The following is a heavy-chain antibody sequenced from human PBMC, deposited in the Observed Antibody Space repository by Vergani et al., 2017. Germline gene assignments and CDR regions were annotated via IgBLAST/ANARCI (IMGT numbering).Heavy chain of an antibody. J-gene: IGHJ2*01. Sequence: QVQLVESGGGLVKPGGSLRLSCAASGFTFSDYYMSWIRPAPGKGLEWVSFISLSSRYTNYADSVRGRFTISRDNAKKSLHLQMNSLRAEDTAVYYCARTSGVETSYFDLWGRGTLVTVSS. CDR1: GFTFSDYY. CDR2: ISLSSRYT. D-gene: IGHD2-21*02. V-gene: IGHV3-11*06. CDR3: ARTSGVETSYFDL.